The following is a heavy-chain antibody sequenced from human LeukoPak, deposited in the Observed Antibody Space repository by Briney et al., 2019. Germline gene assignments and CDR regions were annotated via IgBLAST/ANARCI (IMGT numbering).Heavy chain of an antibody. CDR3: ARILTGTTWWFDP. J-gene: IGHJ5*02. V-gene: IGHV4-61*08. CDR2: IYYSGST. CDR1: GGSISSGDYY. D-gene: IGHD1-7*01. Sequence: SETLSLTCTVSGGSISSGDYYWSGIRQPPGKDLEWIGYIYYSGSTNYNPSLKSRVTISVDTSKNQFSLKLSSVTAADTAVYYCARILTGTTWWFDPWGQGTLVTVSS.